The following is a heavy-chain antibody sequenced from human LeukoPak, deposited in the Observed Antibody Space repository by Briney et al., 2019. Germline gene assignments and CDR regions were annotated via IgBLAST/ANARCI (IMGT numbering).Heavy chain of an antibody. Sequence: ASVKVSCKVSGYTLTELSMHWVRQAPGKGLEWMGGFDPEDGETIYAQKFQGRVTMTEDTSTDTAYMELSSLRSEDTAVYYCATGYYYGSGSYYNVYYFDYWGQGTLVTVSS. D-gene: IGHD3-10*01. J-gene: IGHJ4*02. CDR2: FDPEDGET. CDR1: GYTLTELS. CDR3: ATGYYYGSGSYYNVYYFDY. V-gene: IGHV1-24*01.